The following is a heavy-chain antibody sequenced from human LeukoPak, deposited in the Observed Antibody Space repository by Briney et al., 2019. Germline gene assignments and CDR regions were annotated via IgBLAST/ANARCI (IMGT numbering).Heavy chain of an antibody. CDR3: AKDHLPGIVVADRDY. Sequence: GGSLRLSCAASGFIFSRYGMSWARQAPGKGLEWVSAISGSGGTTYYTDSVKGRFTISRDNSKNTLYLQINSLRAEDTAIYYCAKDHLPGIVVADRDYWGQGTLVTVSS. V-gene: IGHV3-23*01. J-gene: IGHJ4*02. CDR2: ISGSGGTT. CDR1: GFIFSRYG. D-gene: IGHD6-19*01.